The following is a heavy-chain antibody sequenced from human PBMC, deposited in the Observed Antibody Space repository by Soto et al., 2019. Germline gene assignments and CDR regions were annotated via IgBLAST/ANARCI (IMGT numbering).Heavy chain of an antibody. D-gene: IGHD6-13*01. CDR1: Y. Sequence: YCGGIRQPPGKGLEWIGEINHSGSTNYNPSLKSRVTISVDTSKNQFSLKLSSVTAADTAGYYCARAGYWAFDIWGQGTMVTVSS. CDR2: INHSGST. J-gene: IGHJ3*02. CDR3: ARAGYWAFDI. V-gene: IGHV4-34*01.